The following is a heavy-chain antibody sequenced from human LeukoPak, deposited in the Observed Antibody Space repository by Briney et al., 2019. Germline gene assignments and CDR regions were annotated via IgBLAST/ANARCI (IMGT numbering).Heavy chain of an antibody. CDR1: GYTFTSYD. CDR3: ARGIHHITIFGVVIDYMDV. Sequence: ASVKVSCKTTGYTFTSYDINWVRKATGQGLEWIGWMNPNSGNTGYAQKFQGRVTITRNTSISTAYMELSSLRSEDTAVYYCARGIHHITIFGVVIDYMDVWGKGTTVTVSS. J-gene: IGHJ6*03. D-gene: IGHD3-3*01. CDR2: MNPNSGNT. V-gene: IGHV1-8*03.